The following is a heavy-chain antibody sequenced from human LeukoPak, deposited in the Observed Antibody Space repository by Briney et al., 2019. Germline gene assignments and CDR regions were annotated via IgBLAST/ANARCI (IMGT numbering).Heavy chain of an antibody. CDR3: ARGGSYLSAFDI. J-gene: IGHJ3*02. Sequence: ASVKVSCKASGYTFTSHFIHWVRQAPGQGLEWMGIINPSGGNTIYAQKFQGRLTMTRDMSTSTVYMELSSLRSEDTAVYYCARGGSYLSAFDIWGQGTMVTVSS. D-gene: IGHD1-26*01. V-gene: IGHV1-46*01. CDR2: INPSGGNT. CDR1: GYTFTSHF.